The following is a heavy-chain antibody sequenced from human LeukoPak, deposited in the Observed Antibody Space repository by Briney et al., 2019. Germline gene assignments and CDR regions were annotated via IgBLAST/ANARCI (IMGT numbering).Heavy chain of an antibody. J-gene: IGHJ4*02. Sequence: RQAPGQGLDWMGWISVYNGDTRYAQKFQGRVTMTTDTSTSTAYMELRSLTSDDTAVYYCARDGGDLLRVDYWGQGTQVTVSS. CDR2: ISVYNGDT. D-gene: IGHD1-26*01. CDR3: ARDGGDLLRVDY. V-gene: IGHV1-18*01.